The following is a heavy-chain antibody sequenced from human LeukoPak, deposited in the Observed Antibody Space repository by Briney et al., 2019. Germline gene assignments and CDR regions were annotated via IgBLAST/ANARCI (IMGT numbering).Heavy chain of an antibody. CDR3: AKEGDYGYLDH. J-gene: IGHJ4*02. D-gene: IGHD4-17*01. CDR1: GFTFSSYA. CDR2: ISGSGGST. V-gene: IGHV3-23*01. Sequence: AGSLTLSCAASGFTFSSYAMSWVRQAPGKGLEWVSVISGSGGSTFYADSVKGRFTISRDNSKNTLYLQMNSLRAEDTAVYYCAKEGDYGYLDHWGQGTLVTVSS.